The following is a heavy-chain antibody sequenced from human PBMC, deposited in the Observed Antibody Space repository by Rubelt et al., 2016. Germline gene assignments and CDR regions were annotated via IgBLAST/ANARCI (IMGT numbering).Heavy chain of an antibody. CDR1: GGSFSFYY. Sequence: QVQLQQWGAGLLKPSETLSLTCAVSGGSFSFYYWSWIRQPPGKGLEWIGEINHSGSTNYNPSLKSRVTISVDTSKNQFSLRLSPVTAADTAVYYCAGGNGYYGMDVWGQGTTVTVSS. V-gene: IGHV4-34*01. CDR2: INHSGST. J-gene: IGHJ6*02. D-gene: IGHD2-8*01. CDR3: AGGNGYYGMDV.